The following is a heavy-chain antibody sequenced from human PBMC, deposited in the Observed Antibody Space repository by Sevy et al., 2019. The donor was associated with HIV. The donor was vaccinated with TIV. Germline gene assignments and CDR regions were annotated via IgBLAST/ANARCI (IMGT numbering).Heavy chain of an antibody. Sequence: GGSLRLSCAASGFTFSSYAMSWVRQAPGKGLEWVSAISGSGGSTYYEDSVKGRFTISRDNSKNTLYLQMNSLRAEDTAVYYCAKVVKGGYYYVSSGYYDYWGQGTLVTVS. V-gene: IGHV3-23*01. CDR2: ISGSGGST. D-gene: IGHD3-22*01. CDR1: GFTFSSYA. CDR3: AKVVKGGYYYVSSGYYDY. J-gene: IGHJ4*02.